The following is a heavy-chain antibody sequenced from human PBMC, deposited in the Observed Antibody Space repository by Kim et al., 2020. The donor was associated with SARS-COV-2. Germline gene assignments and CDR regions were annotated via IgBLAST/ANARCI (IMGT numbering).Heavy chain of an antibody. CDR2: ISSSGSNI. Sequence: GGSLRLSCAASGFTFSDYYMSWIRQAPGKGLEWVSSISSSGSNIYYADSVKGRFTISRDNAKNSLYLQMNSLRAEDTAVYYCARGFDPPSYGMDVWGQGTTVTVSS. J-gene: IGHJ6*02. V-gene: IGHV3-11*01. CDR1: GFTFSDYY. CDR3: ARGFDPPSYGMDV.